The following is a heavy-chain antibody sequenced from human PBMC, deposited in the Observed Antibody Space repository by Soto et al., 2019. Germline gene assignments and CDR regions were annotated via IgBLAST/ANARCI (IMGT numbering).Heavy chain of an antibody. J-gene: IGHJ4*02. Sequence: QVQLVESGGGVVQPGRSLRLSCAASGFTFSSYGMHWVRQAPGKGLEWVAVIWYDGSNKYYADSVKGRFTISRDNCKNTVKLQMNSLRAEDTAGYYCARENYDYLWGSYRYFGYWGQGTLVTVSS. D-gene: IGHD3-16*02. CDR3: ARENYDYLWGSYRYFGY. V-gene: IGHV3-33*01. CDR1: GFTFSSYG. CDR2: IWYDGSNK.